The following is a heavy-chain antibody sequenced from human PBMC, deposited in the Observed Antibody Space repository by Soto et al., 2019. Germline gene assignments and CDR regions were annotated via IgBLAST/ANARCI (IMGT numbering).Heavy chain of an antibody. D-gene: IGHD3-3*01. Sequence: SVKVSCKASGDTFSSYTMSWVRQAPGQGLEWMGGINPIFGTTTYAQKFQGRVTITADESTSTAYMELSSRRSEDTAVYYCARGRITIFGVVINPHYYYGMDVWGQGTTVTVSS. J-gene: IGHJ6*02. V-gene: IGHV1-69*13. CDR3: ARGRITIFGVVINPHYYYGMDV. CDR1: GDTFSSYT. CDR2: INPIFGTT.